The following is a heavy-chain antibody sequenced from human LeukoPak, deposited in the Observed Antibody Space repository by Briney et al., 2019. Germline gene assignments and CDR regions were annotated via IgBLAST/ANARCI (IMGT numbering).Heavy chain of an antibody. CDR1: GFTFSSYA. D-gene: IGHD6-13*01. J-gene: IGHJ4*02. CDR3: AKMGSSWSELDY. Sequence: GGSLRLSCAASGFTFSSYAMSWVRQAPGKGLEWVSAISGSGGSTYNADSVKGRFTISRDNSKNTLYLQMNSLRAEDTAVYYCAKMGSSWSELDYWGQGTLVTVSS. V-gene: IGHV3-23*01. CDR2: ISGSGGST.